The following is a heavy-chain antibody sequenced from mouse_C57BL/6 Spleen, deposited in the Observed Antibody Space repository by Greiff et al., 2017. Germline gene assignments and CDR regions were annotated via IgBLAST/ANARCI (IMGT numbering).Heavy chain of an antibody. CDR2: IYPGDGDT. Sequence: QVQLQQSGAELVKPGASVKISCKASGYAFSSYWMNWVKQRPGKGLEWIGQIYPGDGDTNYNGKFKGKATLTADKSSSTAYMQLGSLTSEDSAVYFCARSYYGSRYDYWGQGTMLTVSA. CDR3: ARSYYGSRYDY. V-gene: IGHV1-80*01. CDR1: GYAFSSYW. D-gene: IGHD1-1*01. J-gene: IGHJ2*01.